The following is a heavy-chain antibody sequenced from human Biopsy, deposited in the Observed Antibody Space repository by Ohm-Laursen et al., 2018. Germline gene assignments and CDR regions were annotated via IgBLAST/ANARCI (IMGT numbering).Heavy chain of an antibody. CDR1: GGSINTDLNY. Sequence: SDTLSVTCSVSGGSINTDLNYWSWIRQRPGKGLEWIGYIYHSGATYYNPSLESQVTISIDTSKNQFSLKVTSVTAADTAVYYCARATVETASFDFWGLGTLITVSS. D-gene: IGHD4-23*01. J-gene: IGHJ4*02. CDR2: IYHSGAT. V-gene: IGHV4-31*01. CDR3: ARATVETASFDF.